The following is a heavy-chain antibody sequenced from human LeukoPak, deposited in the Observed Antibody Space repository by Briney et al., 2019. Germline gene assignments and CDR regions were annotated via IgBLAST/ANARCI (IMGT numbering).Heavy chain of an antibody. D-gene: IGHD6-6*01. Sequence: GESLKISCKGSGYSFTSYWIGWVRQMPGKGLEWMGIIYPGDSDTRYSPSFQGQVTISADKSISTAYPQWSSLKASDTAMYYCARQEVYSRSSMSPFDIWGQGTMVTVSS. CDR1: GYSFTSYW. J-gene: IGHJ3*02. CDR3: ARQEVYSRSSMSPFDI. CDR2: IYPGDSDT. V-gene: IGHV5-51*01.